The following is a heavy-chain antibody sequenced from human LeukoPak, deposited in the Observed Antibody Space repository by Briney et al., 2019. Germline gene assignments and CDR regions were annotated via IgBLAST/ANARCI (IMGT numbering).Heavy chain of an antibody. Sequence: SETLSLTCTLSGGSISSSSYYWGWIRQPPGKGLEWIGSIYYSGSTYYSPSLKSRVTISVDTSKNQFSLKLSSVTAADTAVYYCASGKVVRFDYWGQGTLVTVSS. V-gene: IGHV4-39*07. J-gene: IGHJ4*02. CDR1: GGSISSSSYY. CDR3: ASGKVVRFDY. D-gene: IGHD2-2*01. CDR2: IYYSGST.